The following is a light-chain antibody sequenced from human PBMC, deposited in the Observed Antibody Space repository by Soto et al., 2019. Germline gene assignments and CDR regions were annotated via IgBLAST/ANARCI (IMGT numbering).Light chain of an antibody. Sequence: EIVMTQSPVTLSVSPGERATLSCRASQSVSGNLAWYQQKPGQAPSLLIYAKSNSATGISARFSGSGSGTDFTLTISSRQAEYCVLYDCQQYNKWPLTLGGGPKVEIK. CDR3: QQYNKWPLT. V-gene: IGKV3-15*01. CDR1: QSVSGN. CDR2: AKS. J-gene: IGKJ4*01.